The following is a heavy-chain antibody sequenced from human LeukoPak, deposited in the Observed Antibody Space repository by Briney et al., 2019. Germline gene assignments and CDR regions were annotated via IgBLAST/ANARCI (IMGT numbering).Heavy chain of an antibody. CDR1: GFTFSSYS. Sequence: GGSLRLSCAASGFTFSSYSMNGVRQAPGKGREWVSYICSSCRTIYYADSVKVRFTISRDNAQTSLYMQMTSLRAEDTAVYYCARDTVTTSWINWFAPWGQGTLVPGSS. CDR3: ARDTVTTSWINWFAP. V-gene: IGHV3-48*01. J-gene: IGHJ5*02. CDR2: ICSSCRTI. D-gene: IGHD4-17*01.